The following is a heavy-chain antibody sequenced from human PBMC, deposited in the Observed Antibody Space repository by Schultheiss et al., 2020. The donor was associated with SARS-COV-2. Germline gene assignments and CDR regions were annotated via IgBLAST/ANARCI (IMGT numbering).Heavy chain of an antibody. Sequence: GGSLRLSCAASGFTFSNFWMHWVRQAAGKGLVWLTLISYDSTNIHYADSVKDRFTISRDNAKNTLYLQMNSLRAEDTAVYYCSAKTYYYYYGMDVWGQGTTVTVSS. V-gene: IGHV3-30-3*01. CDR2: ISYDSTNI. J-gene: IGHJ6*02. CDR1: GFTFSNFW. CDR3: SAKTYYYYYGMDV.